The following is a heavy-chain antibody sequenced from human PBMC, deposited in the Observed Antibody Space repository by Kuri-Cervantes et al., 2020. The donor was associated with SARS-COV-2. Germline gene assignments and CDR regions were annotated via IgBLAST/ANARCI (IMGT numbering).Heavy chain of an antibody. CDR2: IYWDDDK. V-gene: IGHV2-5*05. Sequence: SGPTLVKPTQTLTLTCTFSGFSLSTSGVGVGWTRQPPGKALEWLALIYWDDDKRYGPSLKSRLTITKDTSKNQVVLTMTNMDPVDTATYYRAHRPSSSWWGDWFDPWGQGTLVTVSS. CDR1: GFSLSTSGVG. D-gene: IGHD6-13*01. CDR3: AHRPSSSWWGDWFDP. J-gene: IGHJ5*02.